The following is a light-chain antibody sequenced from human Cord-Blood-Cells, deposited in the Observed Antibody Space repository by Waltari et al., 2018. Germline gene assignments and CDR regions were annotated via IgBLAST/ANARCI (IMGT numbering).Light chain of an antibody. J-gene: IGLJ3*02. V-gene: IGLV2-23*01. CDR3: CSYAGSSTWV. CDR1: STDVGSYHL. CDR2: EGS. Sequence: QSAPTQPAPVSGSPGPSTTISCTGTSTDVGSYHLVSWYQQHPGKAPQLMIYEGSKRPSGVSNRFSGSKSGNTASLTISGLQAEDEADYYCCSYAGSSTWVFGGGTKLTVL.